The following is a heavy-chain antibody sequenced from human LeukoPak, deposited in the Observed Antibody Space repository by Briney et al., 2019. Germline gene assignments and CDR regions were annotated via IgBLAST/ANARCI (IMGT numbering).Heavy chain of an antibody. CDR2: IYPGDSDT. CDR3: ARQYGRPFDY. CDR1: GYRFSVSW. V-gene: IGHV5-51*01. Sequence: GESLKISCKGSGYRFSVSWIGWVRQMPGKGLEWMGIIYPGDSDTRYSPSFQGQVTISADRSISTAYLQWSSLKATDTAMYYCARQYGRPFDYWGQGTLVTVSS. J-gene: IGHJ4*02. D-gene: IGHD4-17*01.